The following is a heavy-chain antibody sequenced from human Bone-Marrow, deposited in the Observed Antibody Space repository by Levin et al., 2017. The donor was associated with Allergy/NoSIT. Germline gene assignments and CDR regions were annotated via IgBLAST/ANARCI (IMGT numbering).Heavy chain of an antibody. V-gene: IGHV3-30-3*01. J-gene: IGHJ4*02. CDR3: ARDTVVGGSYYSQYIY. CDR1: GFTFSSYA. Sequence: GGSLRLSCAASGFTFSSYAMHWVRQAPGKGLEWVAVISYDGSNKYYADSVKGRFTISRDNSKNTLYLQMNSLRAEDTAVYYCARDTVVGGSYYSQYIYWGQGTLVTVSS. CDR2: ISYDGSNK. D-gene: IGHD3-10*01.